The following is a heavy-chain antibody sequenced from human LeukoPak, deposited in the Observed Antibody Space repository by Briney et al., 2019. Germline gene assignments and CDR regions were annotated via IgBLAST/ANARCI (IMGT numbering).Heavy chain of an antibody. CDR1: GFTFSSYA. J-gene: IGHJ4*02. V-gene: IGHV3-30-3*01. D-gene: IGHD6-19*01. Sequence: GGSLRLSCAASGFTFSSYAMHWVRQAPGKGLEWVAVISYDGSNKYYADSVKGRFTISRDNSKNTLYLQMNSLRAEDTAVYYCARDFGSGWYDYFDYWGQGTLVTVSS. CDR2: ISYDGSNK. CDR3: ARDFGSGWYDYFDY.